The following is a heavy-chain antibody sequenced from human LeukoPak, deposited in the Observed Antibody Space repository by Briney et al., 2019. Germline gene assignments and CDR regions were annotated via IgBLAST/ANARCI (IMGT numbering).Heavy chain of an antibody. Sequence: GGSLRLSCAASGFTFSSSWMHWVRRAPGEGLVWVSRLNSDGSDTSYADSVKGRFTISRDNAKNSLYLQMNSLRAEDTAVYYCAVLGITMIGGVWGKGTTVTISS. CDR3: AVLGITMIGGV. J-gene: IGHJ6*04. CDR2: LNSDGSDT. V-gene: IGHV3-74*01. D-gene: IGHD3-10*02. CDR1: GFTFSSSW.